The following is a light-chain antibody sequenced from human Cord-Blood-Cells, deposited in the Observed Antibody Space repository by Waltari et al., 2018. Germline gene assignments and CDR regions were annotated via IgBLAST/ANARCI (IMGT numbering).Light chain of an antibody. CDR1: QSISSW. J-gene: IGKJ1*01. Sequence: DIQMTQSPYTLSASVGDRVTITCRASQSISSWLAWYQQKPGKAPKLLIYKASSLESGVPSMFSGSGSGTEFTLTISSLQPDDFATYYCQQYNSYSGTFGQGTKVEIK. CDR3: QQYNSYSGT. CDR2: KAS. V-gene: IGKV1-5*03.